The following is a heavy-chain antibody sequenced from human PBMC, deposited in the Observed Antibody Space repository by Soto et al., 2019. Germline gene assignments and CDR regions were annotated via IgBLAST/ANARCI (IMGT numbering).Heavy chain of an antibody. CDR3: TRNYDIWPGYPDIDAFDV. Sequence: GGSLRLSCTASGFTVGDYVMSWFRQAPGRGLEWVSFIRSRAYGGTTESAASVKGRFTISRDDSKSIAYLQMNSLKIEDTAVYYCTRNYDIWPGYPDIDAFDVWGQGTMVTVSS. CDR2: IRSRAYGGTT. J-gene: IGHJ3*01. CDR1: GFTVGDYV. V-gene: IGHV3-49*03. D-gene: IGHD3-9*01.